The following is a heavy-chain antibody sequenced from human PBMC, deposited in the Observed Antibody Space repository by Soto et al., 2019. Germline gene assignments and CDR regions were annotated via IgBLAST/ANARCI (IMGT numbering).Heavy chain of an antibody. CDR1: GGTINVGDYY. D-gene: IGHD2-15*01. CDR3: ARAAAQDGYSDFDR. CDR2: IYSTGTT. Sequence: QVQLQESGPGLLKPSQTLSLTCNVSGGTINVGDYYWTWIRQTPGKGLEWIGYIYSTGTTHNNPSLRGRVTMSVDTTKSQFSLKLTSVTAADTAVYFCARAAAQDGYSDFDRWGQGTLVTVSS. V-gene: IGHV4-30-4*01. J-gene: IGHJ4*02.